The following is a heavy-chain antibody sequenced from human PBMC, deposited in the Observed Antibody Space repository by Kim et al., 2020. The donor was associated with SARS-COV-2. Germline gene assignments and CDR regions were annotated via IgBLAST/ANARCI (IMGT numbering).Heavy chain of an antibody. J-gene: IGHJ4*02. CDR3: AREYVRFPYYYDSSRGLDY. CDR1: GYTFTSYG. D-gene: IGHD3-22*01. CDR2: ISAYNGNT. Sequence: ASVKVSCKASGYTFTSYGISWVRQAPGQGLEWMGWISAYNGNTNYAQKLQGRVTMTTDTSTSTAYMELRSLRSDDTAVYYCAREYVRFPYYYDSSRGLDYWGQGTLVTVSS. V-gene: IGHV1-18*01.